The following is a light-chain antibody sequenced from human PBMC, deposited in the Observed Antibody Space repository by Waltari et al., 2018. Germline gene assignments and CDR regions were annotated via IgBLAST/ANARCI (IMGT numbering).Light chain of an antibody. CDR2: GAS. CDR1: QSINSN. J-gene: IGKJ2*01. CDR3: QQYNNWPPYT. Sequence: EVVLTQSPATLSVSPGERATLSCRASQSINSNLAWYQQKPGQAPRLLIYGASTRATGIPARFTGSGSGTEFTLIISSLQSEDFAVYYCQQYNNWPPYTFGQGTKLEIK. V-gene: IGKV3-15*01.